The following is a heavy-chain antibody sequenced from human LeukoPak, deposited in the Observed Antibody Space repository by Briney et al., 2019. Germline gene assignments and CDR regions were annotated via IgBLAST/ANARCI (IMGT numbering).Heavy chain of an antibody. J-gene: IGHJ4*02. CDR1: GFTFSSYA. V-gene: IGHV3-23*01. D-gene: IGHD6-13*01. CDR3: AILPGYSSGWYEVNY. CDR2: ISGSGGRT. Sequence: PGGSLRLSCAASGFTFSSYAMSWVRPAPGKGLEWVSGISGSGGRTYYADSVKGRFTISRDNSRNTLYLQMNSPRAEDTAVYYCAILPGYSSGWYEVNYWGQGTLVTVSS.